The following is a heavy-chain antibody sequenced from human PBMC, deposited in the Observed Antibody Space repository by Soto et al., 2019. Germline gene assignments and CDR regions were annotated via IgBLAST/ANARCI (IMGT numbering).Heavy chain of an antibody. J-gene: IGHJ4*02. Sequence: QVQLVQSGAEVKKPGASVKVSCKASGYTFTSYALHWARQAPGQRLEWMGWVNAGNGYTKYSQNFQGRVTTTRDTSATTSYMELSGLRSEDTAVYYCARPLYADYFDYWGQGTLVTVSS. CDR3: ARPLYADYFDY. CDR2: VNAGNGYT. V-gene: IGHV1-3*01. D-gene: IGHD4-17*01. CDR1: GYTFTSYA.